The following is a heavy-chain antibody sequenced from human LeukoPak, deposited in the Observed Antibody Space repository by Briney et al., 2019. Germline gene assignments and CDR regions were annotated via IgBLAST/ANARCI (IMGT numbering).Heavy chain of an antibody. CDR2: VYTSGST. V-gene: IGHV4-4*07. CDR3: ARALGAAASFHLFDY. Sequence: SETLSLTCTVSGGSISSYYWSWIRQPAGKGLEWIGRVYTSGSTNYNPSLKSRVTMSVDTSKNQFSLKLSSVTAADTAVYYCARALGAAASFHLFDYWGQGTLVTVSS. D-gene: IGHD2-2*01. J-gene: IGHJ4*02. CDR1: GGSISSYY.